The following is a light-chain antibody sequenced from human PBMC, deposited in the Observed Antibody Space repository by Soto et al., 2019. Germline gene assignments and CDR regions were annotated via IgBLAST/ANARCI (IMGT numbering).Light chain of an antibody. CDR1: QDIINY. Sequence: DIQMTQSPSAVSASVGDRVTITCRTSQDIINYLVWFQQKPGKVPERLIYGATNLQSGVPSRFSGSESGTEFTLTISSLQPEDFATYYCLQHNRYPWTFGQGTKVE. J-gene: IGKJ1*01. CDR2: GAT. V-gene: IGKV1-17*03. CDR3: LQHNRYPWT.